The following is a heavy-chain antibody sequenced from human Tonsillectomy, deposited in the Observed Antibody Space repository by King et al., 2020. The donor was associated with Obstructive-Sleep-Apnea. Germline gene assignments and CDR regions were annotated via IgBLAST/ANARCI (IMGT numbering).Heavy chain of an antibody. V-gene: IGHV4-34*01. CDR1: GGSFSGYY. CDR2: INHSGST. J-gene: IGHJ4*02. Sequence: VQLQQWGAGLLKPSETLSLTCAVYGGSFSGYYWSWIRQPPGKGLEWIGEINHSGSTNYNPSLKIRVTISVDTSKNQFSLKLGSVTAADTAVYYCARFRGRCSSTSCYVDYWGQGTLVTVSS. CDR3: ARFRGRCSSTSCYVDY. D-gene: IGHD2-2*01.